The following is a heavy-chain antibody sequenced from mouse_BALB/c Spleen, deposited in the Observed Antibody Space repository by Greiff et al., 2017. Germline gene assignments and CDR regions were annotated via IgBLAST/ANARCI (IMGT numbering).Heavy chain of an antibody. CDR1: GYTFTSYW. Sequence: VQLQQSGAELARPGASVKLSCKASGYTFTSYWMQWVKQRPGQGLEWIGAIYPGDGDTRYTQKFKGKATLTADKSSSTAYMQLSSLASEDSAVYYGARSRDGPFFYFDYWGQGTTLTVSS. V-gene: IGHV1-87*01. J-gene: IGHJ2*01. CDR3: ARSRDGPFFYFDY. CDR2: IYPGDGDT. D-gene: IGHD2-3*01.